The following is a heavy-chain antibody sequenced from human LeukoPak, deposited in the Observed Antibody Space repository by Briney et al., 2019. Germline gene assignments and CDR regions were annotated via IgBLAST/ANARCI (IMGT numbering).Heavy chain of an antibody. CDR2: IVVGSGNT. V-gene: IGHV1-58*01. CDR3: AADRSSGWRTGDAFDI. J-gene: IGHJ3*02. CDR1: GFTFTSSA. D-gene: IGHD6-19*01. Sequence: SVKVSCKASGFTFTSSAVQWVRQARGQRLEWIGWIVVGSGNTNYAQKFQESVTITRDMSTSTAYMELSSLRSEDTAVYYCAADRSSGWRTGDAFDIWGQGTMVTVSS.